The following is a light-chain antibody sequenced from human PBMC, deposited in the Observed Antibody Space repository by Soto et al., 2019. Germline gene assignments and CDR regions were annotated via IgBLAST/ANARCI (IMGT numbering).Light chain of an antibody. CDR3: QQYYSTPQIT. Sequence: DIVMTQSPDSLAVSLGERATINCKSSQSVLYSSNNKNYLAWYHQKPGQPPKLLIYWASTRESGVPDRFSGSGSGTDFTLTIRSLQAEDVAVYYCQQYYSTPQITFVQGTRLEIK. CDR1: QSVLYSSNNKNY. J-gene: IGKJ5*01. CDR2: WAS. V-gene: IGKV4-1*01.